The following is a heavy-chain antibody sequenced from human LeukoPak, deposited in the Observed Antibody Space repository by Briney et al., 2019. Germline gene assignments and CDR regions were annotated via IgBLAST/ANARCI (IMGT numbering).Heavy chain of an antibody. CDR1: GGSISSGGYY. V-gene: IGHV4-31*03. D-gene: IGHD5-12*01. CDR3: ARTPIVATIFSWFDP. CDR2: IYYSGST. J-gene: IGHJ5*02. Sequence: SETLSLTCTVSGGSISSGGYYWTWTRQHPGKGLEWIGYIYYSGSTYCNPSLKSRLTISVDTSKNQFSLRLSSVTAADTAVYYCARTPIVATIFSWFDPWGQGTLVTVSS.